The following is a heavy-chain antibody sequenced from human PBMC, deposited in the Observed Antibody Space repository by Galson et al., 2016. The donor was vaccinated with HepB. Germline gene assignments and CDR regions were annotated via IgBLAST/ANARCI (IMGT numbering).Heavy chain of an antibody. D-gene: IGHD3/OR15-3a*01. Sequence: SLRLSCAGAGFTFSSHGIHWVRQAPGKGLEWVALISYHGNNKFYVDSVKGRFTISRDNSKKTVYLQMDNVRPEDAAKFYCARDRVRFLDWLMEGSAFDMWGQGTMVTVSS. J-gene: IGHJ3*02. CDR1: GFTFSSHG. V-gene: IGHV3-30*03. CDR3: ARDRVRFLDWLMEGSAFDM. CDR2: ISYHGNNK.